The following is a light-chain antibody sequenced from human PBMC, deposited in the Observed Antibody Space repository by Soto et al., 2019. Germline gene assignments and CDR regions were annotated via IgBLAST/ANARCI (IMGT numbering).Light chain of an antibody. V-gene: IGLV1-40*01. CDR1: SSNIGAGYD. J-gene: IGLJ1*01. CDR3: QSDDSSLSGGGGV. Sequence: QSVLTQPPSVSGAPGQRVTISCTGSSSNIGAGYDVHWYQQLPGTAPKLLIYGNSNRPSGVPDRFSGSKSGTSASLAITGLQAEDEADYYCQSDDSSLSGGGGVFGTGTKLTVL. CDR2: GNS.